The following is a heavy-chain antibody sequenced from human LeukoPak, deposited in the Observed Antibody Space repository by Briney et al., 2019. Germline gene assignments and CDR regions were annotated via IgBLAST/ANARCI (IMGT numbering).Heavy chain of an antibody. CDR2: IHGDGTTT. J-gene: IGHJ4*02. V-gene: IGHV3-74*01. CDR3: VRDSGN. Sequence: GGSLRLSCAASGFTFTSYWMHWVRQAPGKGLVWVSSIHGDGTTTNYADSVKGRFTISRDNAKNTLYLQMNSLRAEDTAVYYCVRDSGNWGQGTLVTVSS. CDR1: GFTFTSYW.